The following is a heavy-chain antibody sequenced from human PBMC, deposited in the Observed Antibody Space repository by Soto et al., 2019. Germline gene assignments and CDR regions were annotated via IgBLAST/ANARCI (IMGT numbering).Heavy chain of an antibody. CDR1: GFTFSRYA. CDR2: ISGSGGST. V-gene: IGHV3-23*01. J-gene: IGHJ6*02. D-gene: IGHD3-22*01. Sequence: VGSLRLSCATSGFTFSRYAMSWVRQAAGKGLEWVSAISGSGGSTYYADSVKGRFTISRDNSKNTLYLQMNSLRAEDTAVYYCAKGASSGYYYVRSYYYYGMDVWGQGTTVTVSS. CDR3: AKGASSGYYYVRSYYYYGMDV.